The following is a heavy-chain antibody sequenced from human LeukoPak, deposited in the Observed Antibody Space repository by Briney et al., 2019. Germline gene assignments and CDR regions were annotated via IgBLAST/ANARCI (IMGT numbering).Heavy chain of an antibody. Sequence: GGSLRLSCAASGFTFSSYAMHWFRQASGKGLEWVAVISYDGSNKYYADSVKGRFTISRDNSKNTLYLQMNSLRAEDTAVYYCARERLGSSPVDIWGQGTMVTVSS. CDR2: ISYDGSNK. CDR1: GFTFSSYA. D-gene: IGHD3-16*01. V-gene: IGHV3-30-3*01. J-gene: IGHJ3*02. CDR3: ARERLGSSPVDI.